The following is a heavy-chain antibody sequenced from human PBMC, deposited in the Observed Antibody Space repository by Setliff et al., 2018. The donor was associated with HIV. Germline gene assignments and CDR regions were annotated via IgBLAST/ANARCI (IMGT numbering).Heavy chain of an antibody. D-gene: IGHD5-12*01. V-gene: IGHV4-38-2*01. J-gene: IGHJ4*02. Sequence: PSETLSLTCSVPGYAIDNGYTWGWIRQSPGKGLEWIGNVYHTGRAFYNPSLQSRVTISVDTSKNQFSLKLTSVTAADTALYFCARLGDRGYDFRGYFDYWGQGKLVTVSS. CDR2: VYHTGRA. CDR1: GYAIDNGYT. CDR3: ARLGDRGYDFRGYFDY.